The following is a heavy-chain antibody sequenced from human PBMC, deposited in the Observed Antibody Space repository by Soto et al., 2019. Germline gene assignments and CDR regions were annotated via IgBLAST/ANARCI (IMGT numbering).Heavy chain of an antibody. D-gene: IGHD3-22*01. CDR1: GYTPTETS. Sequence: EASAKVSCRVSGYTPTETSIHWVRQAPGIGLEWMGGSNPEDGETNYAQKVQGRVIMTEDTSTDTAYIEMSSLRSEDTAVYFCVTVPAKFHKDYYASNDFIKYIDYWGQGTLVTVSS. CDR3: VTVPAKFHKDYYASNDFIKYIDY. J-gene: IGHJ4*01. CDR2: SNPEDGET. V-gene: IGHV1-24*01.